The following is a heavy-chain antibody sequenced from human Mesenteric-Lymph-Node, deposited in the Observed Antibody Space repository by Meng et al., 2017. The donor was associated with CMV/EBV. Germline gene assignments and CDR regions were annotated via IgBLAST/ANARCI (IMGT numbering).Heavy chain of an antibody. V-gene: IGHV3-30*02. CDR1: GFPFSNYG. J-gene: IGHJ6*02. Sequence: GESLKTPWAAPGFPFSNYGMHWVRQAPGKGLGGGAFIGFDENNRYYTDSVQGRFTISRDNSKYTLFLQMNSLRAEDTAVYYCARERPAGYGVVTVPRYGMDVWGQGTTVTVSS. CDR3: ARERPAGYGVVTVPRYGMDV. CDR2: IGFDENNR. D-gene: IGHD3-3*01.